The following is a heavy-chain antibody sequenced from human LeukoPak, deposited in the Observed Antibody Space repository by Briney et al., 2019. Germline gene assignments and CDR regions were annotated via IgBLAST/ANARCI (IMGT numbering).Heavy chain of an antibody. CDR2: INPNSGGT. CDR1: GYTFTGYY. J-gene: IGHJ4*02. V-gene: IGHV1-2*02. CDR3: AREFHGSSGCHDY. D-gene: IGHD3-22*01. Sequence: ASVKVSCKASGYTFTGYYMHWVRQAPGQGLEWMGWINPNSGGTNYAQKFQGRVTMTRDTSISTAYMELSRLRSDDTAVYYCAREFHGSSGCHDYWGQGTLVTVSS.